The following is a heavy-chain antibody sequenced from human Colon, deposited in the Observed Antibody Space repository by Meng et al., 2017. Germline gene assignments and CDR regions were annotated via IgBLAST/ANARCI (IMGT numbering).Heavy chain of an antibody. CDR1: GFTVSSNY. V-gene: IGHV3-66*02. J-gene: IGHJ5*02. CDR3: ARELMLTFDP. Sequence: EVERVGSGGGLVQPGGSLRLSCAASGFTVSSNYMSWVRQAPGKGLEWVSVIYSGGSTYYADSVKGRFTISRDNSKNTLYLQMNSLRAEDTAVYYCARELMLTFDPWGQGTLVTVSS. CDR2: IYSGGST. D-gene: IGHD3-16*01.